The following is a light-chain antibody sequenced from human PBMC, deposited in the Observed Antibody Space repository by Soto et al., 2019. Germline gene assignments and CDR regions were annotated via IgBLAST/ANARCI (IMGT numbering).Light chain of an antibody. CDR2: EVS. CDR3: SSYSSSTAYL. J-gene: IGLJ1*01. Sequence: QSVLTQPASVSGSPGQSITISCTGTSSDVGGYDYVSWYQLHPGKAPKLMVFEVSNRPSGVSYRFSGSKSGNTASLTISGLQAEDEADYFCSSYSSSTAYLFGTGIKLTVL. CDR1: SSDVGGYDY. V-gene: IGLV2-14*01.